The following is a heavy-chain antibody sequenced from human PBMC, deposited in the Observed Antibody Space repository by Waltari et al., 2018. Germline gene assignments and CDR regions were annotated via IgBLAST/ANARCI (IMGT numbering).Heavy chain of an antibody. Sequence: EVQLVEFGGDLVQPGESLSLSCAASGFTFSSYEMHWVRPAPGKGLEWVSYISTTGYTVYYADSVKGRFTFTRDNAKNSLYLQLNSLRADDTAVYYCAREGRYDDFDIWGQGTMVTVSS. J-gene: IGHJ3*02. CDR2: ISTTGYTV. D-gene: IGHD3-10*01. CDR3: AREGRYDDFDI. V-gene: IGHV3-48*03. CDR1: GFTFSSYE.